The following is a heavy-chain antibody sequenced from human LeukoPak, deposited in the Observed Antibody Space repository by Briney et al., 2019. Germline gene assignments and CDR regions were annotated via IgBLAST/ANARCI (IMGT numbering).Heavy chain of an antibody. CDR3: ARAKRPMVLDH. CDR2: IKPDGSEG. V-gene: IGHV3-7*03. Sequence: GGSLRLSCAASGFTFSTYWMNWVRQAPGKGREGVANIKPDGSEGYYVDSVKGRFTLSRDNAQNSLYLQMNSLRDDDTAVYYCARAKRPMVLDHWGQGTLVTVSS. J-gene: IGHJ4*02. CDR1: GFTFSTYW. D-gene: IGHD3-10*01.